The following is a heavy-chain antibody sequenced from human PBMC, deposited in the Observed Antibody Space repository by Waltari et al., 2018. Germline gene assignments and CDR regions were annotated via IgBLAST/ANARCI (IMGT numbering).Heavy chain of an antibody. V-gene: IGHV3-30*02. CDR2: IRYDGSNK. CDR1: GFPFSSYG. Sequence: QVQLVESGGGVVQPGGSLRLSCAASGFPFSSYGMHWVRQAPGKGLEWVAFIRYDGSNKYYADSVKGRFTISRDNSKNTLYLQMNSLRAEDTAVYYCAKVAITYYYYYGMDVWGQGTTVTVSS. D-gene: IGHD5-12*01. CDR3: AKVAITYYYYYGMDV. J-gene: IGHJ6*02.